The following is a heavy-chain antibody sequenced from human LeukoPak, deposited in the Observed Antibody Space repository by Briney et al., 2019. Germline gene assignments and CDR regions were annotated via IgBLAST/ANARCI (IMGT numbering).Heavy chain of an antibody. V-gene: IGHV3-66*01. CDR3: ARGPRGTTVVDY. CDR2: IYSGGST. CDR1: GFTVSSNY. Sequence: GGSLRLSCAASGFTVSSNYMNWVRQAPGKGLEWVSVIYSGGSTYYPGSVKGRFTISRENAKNSLYLQMNSLRAGDTAVYYCARGPRGTTVVDYWGQGTLVTVSS. J-gene: IGHJ4*02. D-gene: IGHD1-1*01.